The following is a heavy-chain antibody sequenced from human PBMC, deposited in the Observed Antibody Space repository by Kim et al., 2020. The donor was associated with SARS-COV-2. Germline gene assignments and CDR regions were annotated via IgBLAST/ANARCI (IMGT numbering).Heavy chain of an antibody. CDR3: ARAGWRVVPLAPSYYFDY. J-gene: IGHJ4*02. V-gene: IGHV3-48*04. Sequence: GGSLRLSCAASGFTFSSYSMNWVRQAPGKGLEWVSYISSSSSTIYYADSVKGRFTISRDNAKNSLYLQMNSLRAEDTAVYYCARAGWRVVPLAPSYYFDYWGQGTLVTVSS. D-gene: IGHD2-15*01. CDR1: GFTFSSYS. CDR2: ISSSSSTI.